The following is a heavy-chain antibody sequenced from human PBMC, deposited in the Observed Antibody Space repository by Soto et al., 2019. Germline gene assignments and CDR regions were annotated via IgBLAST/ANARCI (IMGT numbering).Heavy chain of an antibody. Sequence: SETLSLTCTVSGSYISSGGYYWSCIRQHPGKGLEWIGYIYYSGSTYYNPSLKSLVTISVDTSKNQFSLKLSSVTAADTAVYYCARVIVVTFPIFDYWGQGTLVTVSS. CDR1: GSYISSGGYY. CDR3: ARVIVVTFPIFDY. CDR2: IYYSGST. V-gene: IGHV4-31*01. J-gene: IGHJ4*02. D-gene: IGHD3-22*01.